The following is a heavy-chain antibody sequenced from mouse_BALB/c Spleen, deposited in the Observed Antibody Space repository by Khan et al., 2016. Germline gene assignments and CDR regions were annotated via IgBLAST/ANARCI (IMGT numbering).Heavy chain of an antibody. CDR1: GYSITSDYA. J-gene: IGHJ2*01. V-gene: IGHV3-2*02. Sequence: EVQLQESGPGLVKPSQSLSLTCTVTGYSITSDYAWNWIRQFPGNKLEWMGYISYSGNTTYNPSLKSRISITRDTSKNQFFLQLNSLTTEDTATYYCARSRRYDGYFYYWGQGTTLTVSS. CDR3: ARSRRYDGYFYY. CDR2: ISYSGNT. D-gene: IGHD2-14*01.